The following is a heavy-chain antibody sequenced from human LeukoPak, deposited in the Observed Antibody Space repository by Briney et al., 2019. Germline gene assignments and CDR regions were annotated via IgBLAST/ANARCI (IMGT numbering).Heavy chain of an antibody. Sequence: PGGSLRLSCAASGFTFSTYAMHWVRQAPGKGLEWVAVISYDGSNKYYADSVKGRFTISRDNSKNTLYLQMNSLRAEDTAVYYCAKGETGSYSYSDYWGQGTLVTVSS. CDR2: ISYDGSNK. CDR3: AKGETGSYSYSDY. J-gene: IGHJ4*02. CDR1: GFTFSTYA. V-gene: IGHV3-30*18. D-gene: IGHD1-26*01.